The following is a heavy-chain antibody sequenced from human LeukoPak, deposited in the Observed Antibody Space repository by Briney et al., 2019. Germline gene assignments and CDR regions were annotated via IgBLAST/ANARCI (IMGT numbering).Heavy chain of an antibody. CDR2: INPNSGDT. Sequence: GASVKVSCKASGYTFTSYDINWVRQAPGQGLEWMGWINPNSGDTGYAQKFQGRVTMTRDTSITTAYMELSSLISEDTAVYYCARGFSDYDGTDYAILKYWGHGTLVTVSS. V-gene: IGHV1-8*01. D-gene: IGHD3-22*01. CDR3: ARGFSDYDGTDYAILKY. J-gene: IGHJ4*01. CDR1: GYTFTSYD.